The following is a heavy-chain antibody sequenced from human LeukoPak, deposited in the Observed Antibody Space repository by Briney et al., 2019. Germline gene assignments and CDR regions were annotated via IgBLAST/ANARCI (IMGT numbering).Heavy chain of an antibody. CDR1: GYTFTGYY. J-gene: IGHJ5*02. D-gene: IGHD5-18*01. V-gene: IGHV1-2*02. CDR3: ARQALPLDTGMAGFDP. CDR2: INPNSGGT. Sequence: ASVKVSCKASGYTFTGYYMHWVRQAPGQGLEWMGWINPNSGGTNYAQKFQGRVTMTRDTSISTAYMELSRLRSDDTAVYYCARQALPLDTGMAGFDPWGQGTLVTVSS.